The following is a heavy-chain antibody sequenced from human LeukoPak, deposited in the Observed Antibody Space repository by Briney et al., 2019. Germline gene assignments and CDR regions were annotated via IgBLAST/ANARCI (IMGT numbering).Heavy chain of an antibody. CDR2: VNESGGT. D-gene: IGHD1-26*01. Sequence: SETLSLTCAVDIDSFSNYHWDWIRQTPPKGMEWIGEVNESGGTNISPSLRSRVILSVDTSKNQFSLKLISVTVADTAIYYCARGQGATVPQVGKNWFDPWGQGTRVTVSS. CDR1: IDSFSNYH. J-gene: IGHJ5*02. V-gene: IGHV4-34*01. CDR3: ARGQGATVPQVGKNWFDP.